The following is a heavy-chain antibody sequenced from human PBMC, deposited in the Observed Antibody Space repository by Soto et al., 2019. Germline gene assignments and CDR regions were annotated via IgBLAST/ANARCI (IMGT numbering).Heavy chain of an antibody. V-gene: IGHV4-39*01. CDR3: ASSLYYGSGSYPFNFDY. CDR2: IYYSGST. Sequence: SETLSLTCTVSGGSISSSSYYWGWIRQPPGKGLEWIGSIYYSGSTYYNPSLKSRVTISVDTSKNQFSLKLSSVTAADTAVYYCASSLYYGSGSYPFNFDYWGQGTLVTVSS. J-gene: IGHJ4*02. D-gene: IGHD3-10*01. CDR1: GGSISSSSYY.